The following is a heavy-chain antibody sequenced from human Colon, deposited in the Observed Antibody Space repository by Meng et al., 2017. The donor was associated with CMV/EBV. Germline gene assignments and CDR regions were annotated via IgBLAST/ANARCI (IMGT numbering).Heavy chain of an antibody. Sequence: NWVRQAPGKGLEWVGRIKSKTDGGTTDYAAPVKGRFTISRDDSKNTLYLQMNRLKTEDTAVYYCTTLLVGYCGVGSCYRFNYNGLDVWGLGTTVTVSS. J-gene: IGHJ6*02. CDR3: TTLLVGYCGVGSCYRFNYNGLDV. D-gene: IGHD2-15*01. CDR2: IKSKTDGGTT. V-gene: IGHV3-15*07.